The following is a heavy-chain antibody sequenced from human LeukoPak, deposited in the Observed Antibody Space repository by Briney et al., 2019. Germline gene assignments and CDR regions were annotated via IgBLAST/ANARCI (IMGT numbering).Heavy chain of an antibody. V-gene: IGHV3-30-3*01. D-gene: IGHD4-11*01. Sequence: GRSLRLSCAASGFTFSSYAMHWVRQAPGKGLEWVAVISYDGSNKYYADSVKGRFTISRDNSKNTLYLQMNSLRAEDTAVYYCASRLQYPGYWGQGTLVTVSS. J-gene: IGHJ4*02. CDR2: ISYDGSNK. CDR1: GFTFSSYA. CDR3: ASRLQYPGY.